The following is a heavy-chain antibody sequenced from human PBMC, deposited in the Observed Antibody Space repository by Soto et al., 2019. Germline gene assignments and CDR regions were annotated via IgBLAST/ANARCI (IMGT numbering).Heavy chain of an antibody. V-gene: IGHV3-53*01. CDR3: ARDGGLAEDGLDV. CDR2: IYSGGST. J-gene: IGHJ6*02. CDR1: GFIVSGHY. Sequence: EGRLVEAGGGLIQPGGSLRLSCAASGFIVSGHYMRWVRKAPGKGLEGVSVIYSGGSTYYAVSVKGRLTISRDNSKDKLYLQMYSLRADDSAVYYCARDGGLAEDGLDVWGQGTTVTVSS. D-gene: IGHD2-15*01.